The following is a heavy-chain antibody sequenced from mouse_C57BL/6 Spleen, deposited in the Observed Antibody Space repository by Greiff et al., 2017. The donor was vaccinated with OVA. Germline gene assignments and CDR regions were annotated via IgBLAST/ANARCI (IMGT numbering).Heavy chain of an antibody. CDR1: GFTFSSYA. Sequence: EVQVVESGEGLVKPGGSLKLSCAASGFTFSSYAMSWVRQTPEKRLEWVAYISSGGDYIYYADTVKGRFTISRDNARNTLYLQMSSLKSEDTAMYYCTSGYYGSSSFAYWGQGTLVTVSA. D-gene: IGHD1-1*01. J-gene: IGHJ3*01. V-gene: IGHV5-9-1*02. CDR2: ISSGGDYI. CDR3: TSGYYGSSSFAY.